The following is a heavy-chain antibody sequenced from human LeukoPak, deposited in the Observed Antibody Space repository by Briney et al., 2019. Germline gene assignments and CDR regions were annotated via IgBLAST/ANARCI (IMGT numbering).Heavy chain of an antibody. D-gene: IGHD3-3*01. Sequence: GGSLRLSCAASGFTFSYYYMSWIRQAPGKGLEWVSYISSSGSTIYYADSVKGRFIISRDNAKNSLYLQMNSLRAEDTAVYYCAKERRFLEWFQPRGVLYYFDYWGQGTLVTVSS. CDR2: ISSSGSTI. CDR1: GFTFSYYY. V-gene: IGHV3-11*04. J-gene: IGHJ4*02. CDR3: AKERRFLEWFQPRGVLYYFDY.